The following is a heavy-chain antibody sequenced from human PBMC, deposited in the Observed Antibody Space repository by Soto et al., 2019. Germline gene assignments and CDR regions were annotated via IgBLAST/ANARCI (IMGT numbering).Heavy chain of an antibody. J-gene: IGHJ4*02. CDR1: GYTFTSYG. Sequence: ASVKVSCKASGYTFTSYGISWVRQAPGQGLEWMGWISACNGNTKYAQQLQGRVTMTTDTSAGTAYMQLSSLTSEDTAVYYCARDDSGFSGSHYIDYFNYWGQGALVTVSS. CDR2: ISACNGNT. V-gene: IGHV1-18*01. CDR3: ARDDSGFSGSHYIDYFNY. D-gene: IGHD1-26*01.